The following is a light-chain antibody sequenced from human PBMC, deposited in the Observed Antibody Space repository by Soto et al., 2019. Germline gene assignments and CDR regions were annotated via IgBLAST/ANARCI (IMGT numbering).Light chain of an antibody. Sequence: EIVMTQSPATLSVSPGERASLSCRASQSVGSNLAWYQQTAGQAPRLLIYGASTRATGIPARFSGSGSRTEFTLTISSLQFEDFARYSGQQYTNWPYTFGQGTKLEIK. J-gene: IGKJ2*01. V-gene: IGKV3-15*01. CDR1: QSVGSN. CDR2: GAS. CDR3: QQYTNWPYT.